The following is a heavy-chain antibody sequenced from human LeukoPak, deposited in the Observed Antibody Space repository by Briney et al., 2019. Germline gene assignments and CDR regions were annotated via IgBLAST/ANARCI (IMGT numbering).Heavy chain of an antibody. Sequence: GGSLRLSCAASGFTLSNYWMSWVRPAPGKGLEWVSVIYSGGSTYYADSVKGRFTISRDNSKNTLYLQMNSLRAEETAVYYCAREGDDRSGYYPHFDYWGQGTLVTVSS. V-gene: IGHV3-53*01. CDR1: GFTLSNYW. D-gene: IGHD3-22*01. CDR3: AREGDDRSGYYPHFDY. CDR2: IYSGGST. J-gene: IGHJ4*02.